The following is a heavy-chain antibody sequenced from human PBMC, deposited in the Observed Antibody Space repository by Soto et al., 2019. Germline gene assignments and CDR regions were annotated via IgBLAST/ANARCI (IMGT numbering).Heavy chain of an antibody. Sequence: PGGSLRLSCAASGFTFSSYAMHWVRQDPGKGLEWVAVISYDGSNKYYADSVKGRFTISRDNSKNTLYLQMNSLRVEDTAVYYCASDQVTMVRGVGFYYYGMDVWGQGTTVTVSS. CDR1: GFTFSSYA. J-gene: IGHJ6*02. V-gene: IGHV3-30-3*01. CDR3: ASDQVTMVRGVGFYYYGMDV. CDR2: ISYDGSNK. D-gene: IGHD3-10*01.